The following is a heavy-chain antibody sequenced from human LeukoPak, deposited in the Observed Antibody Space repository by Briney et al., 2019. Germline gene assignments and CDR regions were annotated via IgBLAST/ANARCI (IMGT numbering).Heavy chain of an antibody. J-gene: IGHJ4*02. CDR3: AKSGDYLWDY. V-gene: IGHV4-4*02. CDR2: IYHTGST. Sequence: SGTLFLTCAVSGGSISTNNWWSWVRQPPGKGLEWIGEIYHTGSTNYSPSLRSRVTMSIDKSNNQFSLNLNSVTAADTVVYYCAKSGDYLWDYWGQGTLVTVSS. CDR1: GGSISTNNW. D-gene: IGHD3-16*01.